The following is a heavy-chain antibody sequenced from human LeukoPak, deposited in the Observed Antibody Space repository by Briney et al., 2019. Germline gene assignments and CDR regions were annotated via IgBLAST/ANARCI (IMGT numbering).Heavy chain of an antibody. Sequence: ASVKVSCKASGYTFTSYDINWVRQATGQGLEWMGWMNPNSGNTGYAQKFQGRVTMTRNTSISTAYMELSSLRSEDTAVHYCARRNTPVVAGLDSWGQGTLVTVSS. CDR1: GYTFTSYD. V-gene: IGHV1-8*01. CDR2: MNPNSGNT. J-gene: IGHJ4*02. D-gene: IGHD5-18*01. CDR3: ARRNTPVVAGLDS.